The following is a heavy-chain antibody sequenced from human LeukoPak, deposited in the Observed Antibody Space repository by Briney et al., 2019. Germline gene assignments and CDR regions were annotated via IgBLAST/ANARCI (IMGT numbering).Heavy chain of an antibody. J-gene: IGHJ4*02. V-gene: IGHV4-34*01. CDR3: ARGSEYDYVWGSYRSPLDY. CDR1: GGSFSGYC. CDR2: INHSGST. D-gene: IGHD3-16*02. Sequence: SETLSLTCAVYGGSFSGYCWSWIRQPPGKGLEWIGEINHSGSTNYNPSLKSRVTISVDTSKNQFSLELSSVTAADTAVYYCARGSEYDYVWGSYRSPLDYWGQGTLVTVSS.